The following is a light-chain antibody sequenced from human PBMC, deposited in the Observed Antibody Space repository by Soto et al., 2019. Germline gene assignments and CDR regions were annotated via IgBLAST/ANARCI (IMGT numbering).Light chain of an antibody. V-gene: IGKV1-33*01. J-gene: IGKJ3*01. CDR2: DAS. CDR1: QDISNY. CDR3: QQYDNWIFT. Sequence: DIQMTQSPSSLSASVGDRVTITCQASQDISNYLNWYQQKPGKAPELLIYDASNLETGVPSRFSGSGSGTDFTFTISSLQPEDIATYYCQQYDNWIFTFGPGTKVDIK.